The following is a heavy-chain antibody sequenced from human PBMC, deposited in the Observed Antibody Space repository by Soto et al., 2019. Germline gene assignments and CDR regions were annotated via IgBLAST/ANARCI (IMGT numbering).Heavy chain of an antibody. J-gene: IGHJ4*02. Sequence: ASAKVSCKASGYTLTSYSMHWLRQAPGQRLELMGWINAGNGNTKYSQKFQGRVTITRDTSANTAYMELSSLRSEDTAVYYCARSFVVVTDFDYWGQGTLVTVSS. CDR3: ARSFVVVTDFDY. CDR1: GYTLTSYS. V-gene: IGHV1-3*01. CDR2: INAGNGNT. D-gene: IGHD2-21*02.